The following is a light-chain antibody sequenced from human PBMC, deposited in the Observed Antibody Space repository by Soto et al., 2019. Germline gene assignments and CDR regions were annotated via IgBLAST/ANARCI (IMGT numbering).Light chain of an antibody. CDR1: QSVINNY. CDR3: QQYGSSGT. Sequence: VVLMQSPGTLSLNYGERATLSCMASQSVINNYLAWYQQKPGQAPRLLIYGASNGATSIPDRFSGSGSGTDFTLTISRLEPEDFAVYYCQQYGSSGTFGQGTKVDIK. J-gene: IGKJ1*01. V-gene: IGKV3-20*01. CDR2: GAS.